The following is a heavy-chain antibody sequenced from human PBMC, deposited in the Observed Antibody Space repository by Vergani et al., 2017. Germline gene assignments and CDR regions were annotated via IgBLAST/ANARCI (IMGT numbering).Heavy chain of an antibody. Sequence: EVQLVQSGAEVKKPGESLKISCKGAGYSFTSYWIGWVRQMPGKGLEWMGIIYPGDSDTRYSPSFQGQVTISADKSISTAYLQWSSLKASDTAMYYCARQGGGSSPEYYYYYYMDVWGKGTTVTVSS. CDR2: IYPGDSDT. J-gene: IGHJ6*03. V-gene: IGHV5-51*01. D-gene: IGHD6-6*01. CDR1: GYSFTSYW. CDR3: ARQGGGSSPEYYYYYYMDV.